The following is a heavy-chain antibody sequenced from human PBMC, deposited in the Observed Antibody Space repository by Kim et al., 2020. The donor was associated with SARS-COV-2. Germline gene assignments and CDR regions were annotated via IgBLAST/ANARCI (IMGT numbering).Heavy chain of an antibody. Sequence: SETLSLTCTVSGGSISSGGYYWSWIRQHPGKGLEWIGYIYYSGSTYYNPSLKSRVTISVDTSKNQFSLKLSSVTAADTAVYYCARDSQWLGYGGNEDRWFDPWGQGTLVTVSS. CDR2: IYYSGST. J-gene: IGHJ5*02. CDR3: ARDSQWLGYGGNEDRWFDP. CDR1: GGSISSGGYY. V-gene: IGHV4-31*03. D-gene: IGHD6-19*01.